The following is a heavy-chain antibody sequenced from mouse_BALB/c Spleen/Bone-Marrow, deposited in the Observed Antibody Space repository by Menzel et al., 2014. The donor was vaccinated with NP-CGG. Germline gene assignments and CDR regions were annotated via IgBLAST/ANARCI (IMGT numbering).Heavy chain of an antibody. J-gene: IGHJ2*01. CDR2: ISSGGTT. Sequence: EVQLVESGGGLVKPGGSLKLSCAASGFTFSSCALSWVRRTPEKRLEWVASISSGGTTYYQDSVKGRFTISRDNARNILYLRMSSLGSEDTAIFYCAAITTVAYWGQGTILTVTS. V-gene: IGHV5-6-5*01. D-gene: IGHD1-1*01. CDR1: GFTFSSCA. CDR3: AAITTVAY.